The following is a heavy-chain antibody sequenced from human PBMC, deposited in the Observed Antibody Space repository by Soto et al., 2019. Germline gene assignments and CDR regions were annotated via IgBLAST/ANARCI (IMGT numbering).Heavy chain of an antibody. J-gene: IGHJ1*01. CDR3: AREGTMIVGQH. V-gene: IGHV1-69*01. CDR1: GGTFSSYA. D-gene: IGHD3-22*01. Sequence: QVQLVQSGAEVKKPGSSVKVSCKASGGTFSSYAISWVRQAPGQGLEWMGGIIPIFGTANYAQKFQGRGTITADESTSTVYMELSSLRSEDTAVYYCAREGTMIVGQHWGQGTLVTVSS. CDR2: IIPIFGTA.